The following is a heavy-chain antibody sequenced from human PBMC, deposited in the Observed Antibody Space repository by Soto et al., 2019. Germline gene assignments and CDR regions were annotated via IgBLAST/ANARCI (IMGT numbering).Heavy chain of an antibody. Sequence: SETLSLTCTVSGGSISSYYWSWIRQPPGKGLEWIGYIYYSGSTNYNPSLKNRVTISVATSKNQFSLKLSSVTAADTAVYYCARGNSSGRKPLPYFDYWGQGTLVTVSS. CDR3: ARGNSSGRKPLPYFDY. CDR1: GGSISSYY. D-gene: IGHD3-22*01. J-gene: IGHJ4*02. V-gene: IGHV4-59*01. CDR2: IYYSGST.